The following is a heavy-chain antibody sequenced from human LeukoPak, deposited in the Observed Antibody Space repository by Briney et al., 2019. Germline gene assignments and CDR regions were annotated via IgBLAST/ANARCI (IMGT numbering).Heavy chain of an antibody. Sequence: PSETLSLTCTVSGGSINSGDYYWGWIRQPPGKGLEWIGSIYYSGSTYYNPSLKSRVTISVDTSKNQFSLKLSSVTAADTAVYYCARPNYYDSSGYGPYFDYWGQGTLVTVSS. D-gene: IGHD3-22*01. CDR1: GGSINSGDYY. CDR2: IYYSGST. V-gene: IGHV4-39*01. CDR3: ARPNYYDSSGYGPYFDY. J-gene: IGHJ4*02.